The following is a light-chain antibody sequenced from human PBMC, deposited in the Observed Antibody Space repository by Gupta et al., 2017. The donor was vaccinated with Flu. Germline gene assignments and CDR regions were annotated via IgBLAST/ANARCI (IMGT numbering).Light chain of an antibody. Sequence: TPVTHPPHVFGVPGRSIPTPRPGTSSDVGSHNLVPWYQQHPGKAPKLIIYGDNKGPSGVSNRFSGSKSGNTASLTISGLQAEDEADDYCCSYAGSGTYVFGTGSKVTV. CDR1: SSDVGSHNL. J-gene: IGLJ1*01. V-gene: IGLV2-23*01. CDR2: GDN. CDR3: CSYAGSGTYV.